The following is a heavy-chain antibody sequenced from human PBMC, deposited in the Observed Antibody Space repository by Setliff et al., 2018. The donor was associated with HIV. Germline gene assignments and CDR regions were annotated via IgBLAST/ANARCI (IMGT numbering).Heavy chain of an antibody. Sequence: GESLKISCAASGFTFSDYSMNWFRQTPGKGLEWVSFIHSSSSRIYYADSVKGRFTVSRDNAKNSLYLQMNNLRAEDTAVYYCGRAPPYCSGGSCADYWGQGTLVTSPQ. D-gene: IGHD2-15*01. V-gene: IGHV3-48*04. J-gene: IGHJ4*02. CDR3: GRAPPYCSGGSCADY. CDR2: IHSSSSRI. CDR1: GFTFSDYS.